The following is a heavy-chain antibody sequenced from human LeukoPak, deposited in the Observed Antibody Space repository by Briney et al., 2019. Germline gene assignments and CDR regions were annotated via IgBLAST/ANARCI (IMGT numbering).Heavy chain of an antibody. Sequence: SETLSLTCAVYGGSFSAYYWSWVRQTPGKGLEWIGEINHSGSTNYNPSLKSRVTISVDTSKNQFSLKLSAVTAADTAVYYCARGGGYYDSSGYSRGDFDLWGRGTLVTVSS. CDR3: ARGGGYYDSSGYSRGDFDL. D-gene: IGHD3-22*01. V-gene: IGHV4-34*01. J-gene: IGHJ2*01. CDR2: INHSGST. CDR1: GGSFSAYY.